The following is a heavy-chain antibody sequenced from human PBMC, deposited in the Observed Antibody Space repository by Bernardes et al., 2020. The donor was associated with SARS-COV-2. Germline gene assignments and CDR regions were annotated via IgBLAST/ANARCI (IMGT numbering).Heavy chain of an antibody. V-gene: IGHV3-23*01. J-gene: IGHJ5*02. Sequence: GGSPRLSCVASGISFSNYAMSWVRQAPGRGLEWVSVITGNGDITYYADSVKGRFTISRDNSKNTLYLQMNSLRAEDTAVYYCVRYQYFDFWSGYPPQWFDPWGQGTLGTVSS. CDR2: ITGNGDIT. D-gene: IGHD3-3*01. CDR3: VRYQYFDFWSGYPPQWFDP. CDR1: GISFSNYA.